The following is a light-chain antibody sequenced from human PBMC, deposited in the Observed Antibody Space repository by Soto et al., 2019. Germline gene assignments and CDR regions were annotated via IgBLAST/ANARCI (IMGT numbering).Light chain of an antibody. J-gene: IGKJ1*01. CDR1: QSLIHSDGNTY. Sequence: DVVMTQSPLSLPVTLGQPASISCRSSQSLIHSDGNTYLNWFQQRPGQSPRRLIYKVSDRDSGVPARFGGSGSGTEFTLKVSRVEAEDVGVYYCMQGTHWPWTFGQGAEVEIK. V-gene: IGKV2-30*02. CDR2: KVS. CDR3: MQGTHWPWT.